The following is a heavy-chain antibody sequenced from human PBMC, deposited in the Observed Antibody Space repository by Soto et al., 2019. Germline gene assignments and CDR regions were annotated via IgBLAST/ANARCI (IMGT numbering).Heavy chain of an antibody. CDR2: ISAGGDMT. Sequence: DVQLLESGGQLVQPGGSLRLSCSASGFALSSYAMSWVRQAPGKGLQWVSSISAGGDMTYNSDSVKGRFTISRDNSNNGLFLQMHNLRIEDTALYYCARGARGGSGSPASYYYSGGDVWGQGATVTVS. J-gene: IGHJ6*02. CDR3: ARGARGGSGSPASYYYSGGDV. CDR1: GFALSSYA. V-gene: IGHV3-23*01. D-gene: IGHD3-10*01.